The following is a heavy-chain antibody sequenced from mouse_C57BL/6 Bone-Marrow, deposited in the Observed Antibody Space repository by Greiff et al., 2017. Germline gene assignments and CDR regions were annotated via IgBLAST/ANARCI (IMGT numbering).Heavy chain of an antibody. D-gene: IGHD2-1*01. V-gene: IGHV14-4*01. CDR1: GFNIKDDY. Sequence: VQLKQSGAELVRPGASVKLSCTASGFNIKDDYMHWVKQRPEQGLEWIGWIDPENGDTEYASKFQGKATITADTSSNTAYLQLSSLTSEDTAVYYCTTDGIYFDYWGQGTTLTVSS. J-gene: IGHJ2*01. CDR2: IDPENGDT. CDR3: TTDGIYFDY.